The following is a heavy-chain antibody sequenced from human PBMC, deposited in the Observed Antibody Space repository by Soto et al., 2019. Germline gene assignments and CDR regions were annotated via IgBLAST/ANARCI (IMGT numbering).Heavy chain of an antibody. CDR1: GGTFSSYT. CDR3: ARDEVYCSSTSCYGTYYYYYMDV. Sequence: SVKVSCKASGGTFSSYTISWVRQAPGQGLEWMGRIIPILGIANHAQKFQGRVTITADKSTSTAYMELSSLRSEDTAVYYCARDEVYCSSTSCYGTYYYYYMDVWGKGTTVTVSS. V-gene: IGHV1-69*04. J-gene: IGHJ6*03. D-gene: IGHD2-2*01. CDR2: IIPILGIA.